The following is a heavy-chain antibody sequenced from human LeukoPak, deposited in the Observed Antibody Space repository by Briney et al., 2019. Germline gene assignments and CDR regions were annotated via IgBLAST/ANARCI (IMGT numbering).Heavy chain of an antibody. D-gene: IGHD3-22*01. Sequence: NPSETLSLTCTVSGASISSYYWSWIRQPPGRGLEEIGSIYYRGSTNYNPSFKSRVTISLDTSRNQFSLKLSSVTAADTAVYYCARDRYYYDSSARYFDYWGQGTLVTVSS. CDR3: ARDRYYYDSSARYFDY. CDR1: GASISSYY. CDR2: IYYRGST. V-gene: IGHV4-59*01. J-gene: IGHJ4*02.